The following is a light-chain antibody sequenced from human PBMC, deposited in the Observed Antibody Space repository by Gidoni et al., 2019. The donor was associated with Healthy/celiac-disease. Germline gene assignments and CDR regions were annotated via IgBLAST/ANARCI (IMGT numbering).Light chain of an antibody. CDR3: QQYGSSPVT. V-gene: IGKV3-20*01. CDR1: QSVSSSY. CDR2: GAS. J-gene: IGKJ2*01. Sequence: EIVLTQSPGTLSLSPGERATLSCRASQSVSSSYLAWYQQKPGQAPRLLIYGASSRATGIPDRFSGSGSGTDFTLTISRLEPEDFAVYYCQQYGSSPVTFXQXTKLEIK.